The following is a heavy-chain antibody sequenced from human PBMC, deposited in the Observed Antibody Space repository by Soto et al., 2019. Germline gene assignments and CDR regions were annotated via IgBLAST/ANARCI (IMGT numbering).Heavy chain of an antibody. CDR2: INSDGSST. V-gene: IGHV3-74*01. CDR1: GFTFSSHW. D-gene: IGHD3-9*01. CDR3: ARQYDILTGYYTSDAFDI. J-gene: IGHJ3*02. Sequence: GSLRLSCAVSGFTFSSHWMHWVRQAPGKGLVWVSRINSDGSSTNYADSVKGRFTISRDNAKNTLYLQMNSLGAEDTAVYYCARQYDILTGYYTSDAFDIWGQGTMVTVSS.